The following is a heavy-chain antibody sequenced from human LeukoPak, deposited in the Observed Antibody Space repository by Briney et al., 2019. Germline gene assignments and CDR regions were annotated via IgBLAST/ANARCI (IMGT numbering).Heavy chain of an antibody. J-gene: IGHJ4*02. CDR2: ISSSSSYT. CDR3: ARRGGAPEEYCGGDCYLY. V-gene: IGHV3-11*06. CDR1: GFTFSDYH. D-gene: IGHD2-21*02. Sequence: PGGSLRLSCAASGFTFSDYHMSWIRQAPGKGLEWVSYISSSSSYTNYADSVKGRFTISRDNAKNSLYLQMNSLRAEDTAVYYCARRGGAPEEYCGGDCYLYWGQGTLVTVSS.